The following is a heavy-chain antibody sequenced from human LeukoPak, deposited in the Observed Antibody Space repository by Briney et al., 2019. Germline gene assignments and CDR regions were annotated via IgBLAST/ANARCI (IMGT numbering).Heavy chain of an antibody. CDR3: ARGYCTSTSCSENRYYFDS. Sequence: SETLSLTCTVSGGSITSAGYSWGWIRQPAGKGLEWIGRIYSSGSTNSNPSLKSRVTISVDTSKYQFSLKLSSVTAADTAVYYCARGYCTSTSCSENRYYFDSWGQGTLVTVSS. CDR2: IYSSGST. V-gene: IGHV4-61*02. D-gene: IGHD2-2*01. J-gene: IGHJ4*02. CDR1: GGSITSAGYS.